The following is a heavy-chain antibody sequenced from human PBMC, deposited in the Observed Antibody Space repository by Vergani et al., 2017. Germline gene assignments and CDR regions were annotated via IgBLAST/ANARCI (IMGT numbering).Heavy chain of an antibody. Sequence: QLQLQESGPGLVKPSETLSLTCTVSGGSISSSSYYWGWIRQPPGKGLEWIGSIYYSGSTYYNPSRKSRVTISVDTSKNQFSLKLSSVTAADTAVYYCARYRELIVVVPAADAFDIWGQGTMVTVSS. CDR2: IYYSGST. V-gene: IGHV4-39*01. CDR3: ARYRELIVVVPAADAFDI. J-gene: IGHJ3*02. CDR1: GGSISSSSYY. D-gene: IGHD2-2*01.